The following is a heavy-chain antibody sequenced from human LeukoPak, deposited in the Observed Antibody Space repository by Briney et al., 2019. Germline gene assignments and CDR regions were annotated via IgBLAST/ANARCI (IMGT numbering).Heavy chain of an antibody. CDR3: ARGTHSTIFGPAAGVNWFDH. J-gene: IGHJ5*02. CDR1: GGTFSSYA. D-gene: IGHD3-3*01. CDR2: IIPILGIA. V-gene: IGHV1-69*04. Sequence: ASVKVSCKASGGTFSSYAISWVRQAPGQGLEWMGRIIPILGIANYAQKFQGRVTITADKSTSTAYMELSSLRSEDTAVYYCARGTHSTIFGPAAGVNWFDHWGQGTLVTVSS.